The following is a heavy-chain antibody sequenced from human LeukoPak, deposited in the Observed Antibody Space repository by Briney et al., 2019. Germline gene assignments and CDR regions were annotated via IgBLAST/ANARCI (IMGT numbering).Heavy chain of an antibody. V-gene: IGHV4-39*01. J-gene: IGHJ5*02. Sequence: SETLSLTCAVSGASISSSNYYWGWVRQSPGKGLEWIGEINHSGSTNYNPSLKSRVTISVDTSKNQFSLKLSSVTAADTAVYYCARQGYYYDSSGYFFWFDPWGQGTLVTVSS. CDR2: INHSGST. D-gene: IGHD3-22*01. CDR1: GASISSSNYY. CDR3: ARQGYYYDSSGYFFWFDP.